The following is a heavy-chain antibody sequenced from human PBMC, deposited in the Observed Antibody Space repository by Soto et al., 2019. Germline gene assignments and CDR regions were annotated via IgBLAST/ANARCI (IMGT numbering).Heavy chain of an antibody. D-gene: IGHD3-9*01. V-gene: IGHV1-69*02. Sequence: QVQLVQSGAEVKKPGSSVKVSCKASGGTFSSYTISWVRQAPGQGLEWMGRIIPILGIANYAQKFQGRVTITADKPTSTAYMELSSLRSEDTAVYYCARARYDILTGDYYYYYMDVWGKGTTVTVSS. CDR1: GGTFSSYT. CDR3: ARARYDILTGDYYYYYMDV. CDR2: IIPILGIA. J-gene: IGHJ6*03.